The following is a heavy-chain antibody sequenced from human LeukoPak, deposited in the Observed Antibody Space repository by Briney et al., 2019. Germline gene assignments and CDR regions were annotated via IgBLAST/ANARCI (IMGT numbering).Heavy chain of an antibody. D-gene: IGHD2-21*02. V-gene: IGHV3-23*01. CDR1: GFTFSSYA. CDR3: AKGMLAYCGGDCPFDY. CDR2: ISGSGGST. J-gene: IGHJ4*02. Sequence: PGGSLRLSCAASGFTFSSYAMSWVRQAPGKGLEWVSAISGSGGSTYYADSVKGRFTISRDNSKNTLYLQMNSLRAEDTAIYYCAKGMLAYCGGDCPFDYWGQGTLVTVSS.